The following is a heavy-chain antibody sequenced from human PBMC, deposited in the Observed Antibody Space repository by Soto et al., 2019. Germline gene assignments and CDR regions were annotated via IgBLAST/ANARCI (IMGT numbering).Heavy chain of an antibody. CDR1: GGSISSSSYY. CDR3: ARRLFSSSWPLYFDF. D-gene: IGHD6-13*01. CDR2: IYYSGNT. J-gene: IGHJ4*02. Sequence: SETLSLTCTVSGGSISSSSYYWGWIRQPPGKGLEWIGSIYYSGNTYYNPSLKSRVTISVDTSKNQFSLKLSSVTAADTAVYYCARRLFSSSWPLYFDFWGQGTLVTVSS. V-gene: IGHV4-39*01.